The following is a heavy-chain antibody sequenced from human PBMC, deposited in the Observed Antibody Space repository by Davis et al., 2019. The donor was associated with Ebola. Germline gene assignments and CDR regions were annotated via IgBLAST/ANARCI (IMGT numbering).Heavy chain of an antibody. CDR1: GYTFTGYY. D-gene: IGHD3-10*01. Sequence: ASVKVSCKASGYTFTGYYMHWVRQAPGQGLEWMGWINPNSGGTNYAQKFQVRVTMTRDTSISTAYMELSRLRSDDTAVYYCAKGRYGSGTYYYGMDVWGQGTTVTVSS. CDR2: INPNSGGT. CDR3: AKGRYGSGTYYYGMDV. V-gene: IGHV1-2*02. J-gene: IGHJ6*02.